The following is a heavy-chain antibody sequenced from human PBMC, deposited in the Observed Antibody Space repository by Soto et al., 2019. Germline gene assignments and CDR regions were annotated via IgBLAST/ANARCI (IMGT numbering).Heavy chain of an antibody. J-gene: IGHJ4*02. D-gene: IGHD6-13*01. Sequence: SETLSLTCTVSGGSSGSISYYWGWIRQPPGKGLEWIGSIYYSGSTYYNPSLKSRVTISVDTSKNQFSLKLSSVTAADTAVYYCARQGPPSSSWFDYWGQGTLVTVSS. V-gene: IGHV4-39*01. CDR2: IYYSGST. CDR3: ARQGPPSSSWFDY. CDR1: GGSSGSISYY.